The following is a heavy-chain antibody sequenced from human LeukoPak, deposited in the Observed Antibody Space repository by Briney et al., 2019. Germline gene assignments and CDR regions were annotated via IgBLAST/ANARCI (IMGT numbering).Heavy chain of an antibody. Sequence: ASVKVSCKASGYTFTSYGISWVRQAPGQGLEWMGWISAYDGNTNYAQKLQGRVTMTTDTSTSTAYMELRSLRSDDTAVYYCARDRCGSTSCYDLDYYYGMDVWGQGTTVTVSS. J-gene: IGHJ6*02. V-gene: IGHV1-18*01. CDR3: ARDRCGSTSCYDLDYYYGMDV. CDR1: GYTFTSYG. CDR2: ISAYDGNT. D-gene: IGHD2-2*01.